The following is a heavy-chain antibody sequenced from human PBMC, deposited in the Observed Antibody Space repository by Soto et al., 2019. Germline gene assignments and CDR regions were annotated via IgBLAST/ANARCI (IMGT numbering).Heavy chain of an antibody. CDR3: AKDRRAGGKSTYYLDF. CDR2: ISATGGGT. J-gene: IGHJ4*01. D-gene: IGHD3-16*01. Sequence: GGSLRLSCAASGFKFSNYAMSWVRQAPGKGLEWVSLISATGGGTYYADSVKGRFTISRDNSHNTLYLQVHSLTAEDTAVYYCAKDRRAGGKSTYYLDFWGQGAQVTVSS. CDR1: GFKFSNYA. V-gene: IGHV3-23*01.